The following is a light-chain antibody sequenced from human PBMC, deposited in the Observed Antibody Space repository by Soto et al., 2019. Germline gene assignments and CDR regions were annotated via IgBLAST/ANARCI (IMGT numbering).Light chain of an antibody. Sequence: QSALTQPASVSGSPGQSITISCTGTSSDVGGYNYVSWYQQHPGKAPKLMIYDVSNRPSGVYNRFSGSKSGNTASLTISGLQAEDEADYYCCSYTSSSTPVVFGGGTKVTVL. CDR2: DVS. J-gene: IGLJ2*01. CDR3: CSYTSSSTPVV. CDR1: SSDVGGYNY. V-gene: IGLV2-14*03.